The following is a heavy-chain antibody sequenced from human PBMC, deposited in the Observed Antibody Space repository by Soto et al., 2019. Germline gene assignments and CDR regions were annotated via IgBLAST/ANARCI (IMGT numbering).Heavy chain of an antibody. J-gene: IGHJ6*02. V-gene: IGHV5-51*01. CDR3: ARLTNGGATTVVTRVSVSYGMDV. CDR1: GYSFTGYW. D-gene: IGHD4-17*01. Sequence: PGESLKISCKGSGYSFTGYWIGWVRQMPGKGLEWMGIIYPGDSDTRYSPSFQGQVTISADKSISTAYLQWSSLKASDTAMYYCARLTNGGATTVVTRVSVSYGMDVWGQGTTVTVSS. CDR2: IYPGDSDT.